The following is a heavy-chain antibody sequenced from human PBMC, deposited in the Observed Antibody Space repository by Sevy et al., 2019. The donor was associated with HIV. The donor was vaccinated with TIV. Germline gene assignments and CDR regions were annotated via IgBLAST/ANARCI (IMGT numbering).Heavy chain of an antibody. CDR2: INPNSGGT. J-gene: IGHJ4*02. CDR1: GYTFTGYY. CDR3: ARVKNPNTEWLVLLDY. D-gene: IGHD6-19*01. Sequence: ASVKVSCKASGYTFTGYYMHWVRQAPGQGLEWMGWINPNSGGTNYAQKFQGRVTMTRETSISTAYMELSRLRSDDTAVYYCARVKNPNTEWLVLLDYWGQGTLVTVSS. V-gene: IGHV1-2*02.